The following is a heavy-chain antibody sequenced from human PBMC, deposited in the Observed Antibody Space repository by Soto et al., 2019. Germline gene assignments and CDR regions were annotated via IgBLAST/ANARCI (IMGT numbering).Heavy chain of an antibody. D-gene: IGHD3-10*01. CDR1: GDTFNFYS. V-gene: IGHV1-69*02. CDR3: ASSYGSGYRAFDY. CDR2: VNPIVSMS. J-gene: IGHJ4*02. Sequence: QVQLVQSGAEVKRPGSSVKVSCKASGDTFNFYSINWVRQAPGLGLEWMGRVNPIVSMSNYAQKFQGRVTMTEDKSTSTAYMELSRLRSEDTAIDYCASSYGSGYRAFDYWGQGALVTVSS.